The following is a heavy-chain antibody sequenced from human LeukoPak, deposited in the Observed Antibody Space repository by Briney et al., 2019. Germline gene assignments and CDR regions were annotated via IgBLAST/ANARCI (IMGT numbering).Heavy chain of an antibody. CDR2: ISAYNGNT. D-gene: IGHD6-19*01. J-gene: IGHJ6*02. CDR3: ARVGSGWYGYYCYGMDV. V-gene: IGHV1-18*01. CDR1: GYTFTSYG. Sequence: ASVKVSCKASGYTFTSYGISWVRQAPGQGLEWMGWISAYNGNTNYAQKLQGRVTMTTDTSTSTAYMELRSLRSDDTAVYYCARVGSGWYGYYCYGMDVWGQGTTVTVSS.